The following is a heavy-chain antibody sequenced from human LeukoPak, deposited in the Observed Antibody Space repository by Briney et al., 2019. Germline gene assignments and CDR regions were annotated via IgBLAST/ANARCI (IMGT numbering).Heavy chain of an antibody. CDR2: INQDGSEK. V-gene: IGHV3-7*01. J-gene: IGHJ4*02. D-gene: IGHD3-10*01. CDR3: ARDVTALLWFGVLDY. CDR1: GFIFSGSW. Sequence: GGSLRLSCAASGFIFSGSWMTWVRQAPGKGLEWVANINQDGSEKYSADSVKGRFTISRDNAKNALYLQVNSLRAEDTAVYYCARDVTALLWFGVLDYWGQGTQVTVSS.